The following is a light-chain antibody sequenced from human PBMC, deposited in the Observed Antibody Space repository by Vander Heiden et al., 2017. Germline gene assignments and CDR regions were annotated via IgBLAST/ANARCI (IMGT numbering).Light chain of an antibody. V-gene: IGKV1-27*01. Sequence: DVQLTQSPSSLSASVGGRVTITCRASQGISSDLAWYQVKPGKVPKVLIYAASTLESGVPPRFSGSGSGSDFTLTISSLQPEDVATYFCQNYNRFPLSFGGGTKVEIK. CDR2: AAS. CDR1: QGISSD. J-gene: IGKJ4*01. CDR3: QNYNRFPLS.